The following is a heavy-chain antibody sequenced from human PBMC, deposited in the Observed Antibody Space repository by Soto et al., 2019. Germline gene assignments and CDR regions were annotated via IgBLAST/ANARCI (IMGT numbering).Heavy chain of an antibody. CDR1: GYTFTSYY. D-gene: IGHD6-6*01. CDR3: ARVIAARPDYYGMDV. Sequence: ASVKVSCKASGYTFTSYYMHWVRQAPGQGLEWMGIINPSGGSTSYAQKFQGRVAMTRDTSTSTVYMELSSLRSEDTAVYYCARVIAARPDYYGMDVWGQGTTVTVSS. J-gene: IGHJ6*02. V-gene: IGHV1-46*01. CDR2: INPSGGST.